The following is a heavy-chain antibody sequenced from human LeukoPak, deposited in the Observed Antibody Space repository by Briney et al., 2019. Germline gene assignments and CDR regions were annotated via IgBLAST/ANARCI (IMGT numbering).Heavy chain of an antibody. CDR2: ISSSSSYI. Sequence: GGALRLSCAASGFTFSSHSMNWVRQAPGKGLEWVSSISSSSSYIYYADSVNGRCTISRDNAKNSLYLQMNSQRAEDTAVYYCARAVSGEATEGVFDYWGQGTLVTVST. CDR3: ARAVSGEATEGVFDY. D-gene: IGHD7-27*01. CDR1: GFTFSSHS. V-gene: IGHV3-21*01. J-gene: IGHJ4*02.